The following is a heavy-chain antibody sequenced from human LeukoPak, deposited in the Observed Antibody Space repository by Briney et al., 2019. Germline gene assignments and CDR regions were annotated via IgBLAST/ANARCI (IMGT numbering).Heavy chain of an antibody. D-gene: IGHD3-10*01. V-gene: IGHV5-51*01. CDR2: MLPGDSDT. J-gene: IGHJ4*02. Sequence: PGESLKISCKGSGYSFTSYWIGWVRQMPGKGLEWMGIMLPGDSDTRYSPSFEGQVAISADKSISTPYLQWSSLKASDTAIYYCVSPRSGVGIDYWGQGTLVTVSS. CDR1: GYSFTSYW. CDR3: VSPRSGVGIDY.